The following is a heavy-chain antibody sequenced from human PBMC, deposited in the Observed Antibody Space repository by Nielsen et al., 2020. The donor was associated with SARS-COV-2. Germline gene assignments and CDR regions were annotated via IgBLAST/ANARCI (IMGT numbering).Heavy chain of an antibody. J-gene: IGHJ4*02. D-gene: IGHD3-3*01. CDR1: GFTFSSYA. CDR2: ISYDGDNK. CDR3: ARAGVLRFLEWFFDS. Sequence: GGSLRLSCAASGFTFSSYAMHWVRQAPGKGLEWLAVISYDGDNKYNADSVTGRFTISRDNSKNTLYLQINRLRPEDTAVYFCARAGVLRFLEWFFDSWGQGTLVTVSS. V-gene: IGHV3-30*04.